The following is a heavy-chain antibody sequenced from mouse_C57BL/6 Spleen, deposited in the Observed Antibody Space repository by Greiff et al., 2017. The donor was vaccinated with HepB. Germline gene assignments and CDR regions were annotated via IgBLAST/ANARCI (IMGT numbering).Heavy chain of an antibody. CDR1: GYAFSSSW. CDR3: ASSLTGVDY. J-gene: IGHJ2*01. Sequence: QVQLQQSGPELVKPGASVKISCKASGYAFSSSWMNWVKQRPGKGLEWIGRIYPGDGDTNYNGKFKGKATLTADKSSSTAYMQLSSLTSEDSAVYFCASSLTGVDYWGQGTTLTVPS. V-gene: IGHV1-82*01. CDR2: IYPGDGDT. D-gene: IGHD4-1*01.